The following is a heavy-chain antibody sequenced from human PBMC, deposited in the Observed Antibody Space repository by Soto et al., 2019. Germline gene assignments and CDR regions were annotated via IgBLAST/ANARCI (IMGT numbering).Heavy chain of an antibody. CDR1: GGSFSGYY. CDR2: INHSGST. Sequence: SETLSLTCAVYGGSFSGYYWSWIRQPPGKGLEWIGEINHSGSTNYNPSLKSRVTISVDTSKNQFSLKLSSVTAADTAVYYCARGGAIGRYFGWLFRDAFDIWAQGTMVTVS. V-gene: IGHV4-34*01. CDR3: ARGGAIGRYFGWLFRDAFDI. J-gene: IGHJ3*02. D-gene: IGHD3-9*01.